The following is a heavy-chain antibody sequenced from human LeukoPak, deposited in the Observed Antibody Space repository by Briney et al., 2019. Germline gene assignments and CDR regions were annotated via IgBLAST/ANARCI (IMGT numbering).Heavy chain of an antibody. CDR3: AKGSGVAIYYYHYMDV. CDR2: IKQDGSEK. Sequence: GGSLRLSCAASGFVFNSYWMSWVRQSPGKGLEWVATIKQDGSEKYYVDSVKGRFTISRDNAKNSLSLQMNSLRAEDTAVYYCAKGSGVAIYYYHYMDVWGKGTPVTVSS. V-gene: IGHV3-7*03. D-gene: IGHD3-3*01. CDR1: GFVFNSYW. J-gene: IGHJ6*03.